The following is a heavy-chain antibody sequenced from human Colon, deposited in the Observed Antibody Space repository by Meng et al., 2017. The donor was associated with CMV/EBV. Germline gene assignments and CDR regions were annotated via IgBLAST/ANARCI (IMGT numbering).Heavy chain of an antibody. Sequence: SETLSLTCTVSGGSISSYYWSWIRQPPGKGLEWIGYIYYSGSTNYNPSLKSRVTISVDTSKNQFSLKLSSVTAADTAVYYCAGLSYCSSTSCYYYYGMDVWGQGTTVTVSS. CDR3: AGLSYCSSTSCYYYYGMDV. V-gene: IGHV4-59*12. CDR1: GGSISSYY. D-gene: IGHD2-2*01. J-gene: IGHJ6*02. CDR2: IYYSGST.